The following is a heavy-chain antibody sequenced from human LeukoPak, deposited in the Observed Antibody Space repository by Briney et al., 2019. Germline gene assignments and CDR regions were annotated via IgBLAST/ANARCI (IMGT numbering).Heavy chain of an antibody. CDR1: GFTFSSYG. D-gene: IGHD4-17*01. Sequence: QTGGSLRLSCVASGFTFSSYGMSWVRQAPGKGLEWVSGISGSGGSTYYADSVKGRFTISRDNSKNTLYLQMNSLRAEDTAVYYCAKGDYGDYIFHYWGQGTLVTVSS. V-gene: IGHV3-23*01. CDR3: AKGDYGDYIFHY. CDR2: ISGSGGST. J-gene: IGHJ4*02.